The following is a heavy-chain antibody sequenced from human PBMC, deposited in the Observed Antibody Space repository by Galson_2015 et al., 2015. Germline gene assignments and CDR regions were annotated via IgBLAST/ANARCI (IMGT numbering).Heavy chain of an antibody. V-gene: IGHV1-3*01. J-gene: IGHJ4*02. CDR1: GYTFTSYA. CDR2: INAGNGNT. Sequence: SVKVSCKASGYTFTSYAMHWVRQAPGQRLEWMGWINAGNGNTKYSQKFQGRVTITRDTSASTAYMELSSLRSEDTAVYYCARVHCGGDCYSPPEVFDYWGQGTLVTVSS. D-gene: IGHD2-21*02. CDR3: ARVHCGGDCYSPPEVFDY.